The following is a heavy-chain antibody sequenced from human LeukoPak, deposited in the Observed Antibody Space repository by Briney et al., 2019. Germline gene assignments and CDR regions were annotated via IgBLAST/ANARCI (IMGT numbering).Heavy chain of an antibody. Sequence: ASVKVSCKASGYTFTSYGISWVRQAPGQGLEWMGWISAYNGNTNYAQKLQGRVTMTTDTSTSTAYMELRSLRSDDTAVYYCARVIWFGELTNHFGYWGQGTLVTVPS. J-gene: IGHJ4*02. CDR3: ARVIWFGELTNHFGY. CDR1: GYTFTSYG. D-gene: IGHD3-10*01. V-gene: IGHV1-18*01. CDR2: ISAYNGNT.